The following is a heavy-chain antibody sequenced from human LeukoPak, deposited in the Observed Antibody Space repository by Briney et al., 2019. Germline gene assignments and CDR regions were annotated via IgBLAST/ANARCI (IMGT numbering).Heavy chain of an antibody. CDR2: ISSSSSTI. D-gene: IGHD3-10*01. CDR3: ARYLGLGSGSYEDITFDY. Sequence: GGSLKLSCAASGFTFSSYSMNWVRQAPGKGLEWVSYISSSSSTIYYADSVKGRFTISRDNAKNSLYLQMNSLRAEDTAVYYCARYLGLGSGSYEDITFDYWGQGTLVTVSS. CDR1: GFTFSSYS. V-gene: IGHV3-48*01. J-gene: IGHJ4*02.